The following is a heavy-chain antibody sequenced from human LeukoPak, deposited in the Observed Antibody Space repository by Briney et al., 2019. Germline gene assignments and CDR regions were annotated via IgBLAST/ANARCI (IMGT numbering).Heavy chain of an antibody. CDR3: ARVSRGARSSSFDY. D-gene: IGHD6-6*01. V-gene: IGHV3-7*01. CDR2: IKQDGSEK. CDR1: GFTFSSYW. Sequence: GGSLRLSCAASGFTFSSYWMSWVRQAPGKWLEGVANIKQDGSEKYYVDSVKGRLTISRDNAKNSLYLQMNSLRAEAPAVYSCARVSRGARSSSFDYWGQGTLVTVSS. J-gene: IGHJ4*02.